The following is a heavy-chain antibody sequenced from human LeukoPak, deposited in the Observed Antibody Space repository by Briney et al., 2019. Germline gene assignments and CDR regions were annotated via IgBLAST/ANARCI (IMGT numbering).Heavy chain of an antibody. CDR1: GFTLSSYA. Sequence: PGRSLRLSCAASGFTLSSYAMHWVRQAPGKGLEWVAVIWYDGSNKYYADSVKGRFTISRDNSKNTLYLQMNSLRAEDTAVYYCARGGGKSSDFWGQGTPVTVSS. D-gene: IGHD3-10*01. CDR3: ARGGGKSSDF. CDR2: IWYDGSNK. V-gene: IGHV3-33*01. J-gene: IGHJ4*02.